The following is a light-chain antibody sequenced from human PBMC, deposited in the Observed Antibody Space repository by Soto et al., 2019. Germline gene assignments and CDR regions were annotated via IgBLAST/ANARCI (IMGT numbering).Light chain of an antibody. CDR3: QSYDNSLRGWV. J-gene: IGLJ3*02. V-gene: IGLV1-40*01. CDR1: ASNFGAGYD. Sequence: QSALTQPPSVSGAPGQRVTISCTGSASNFGAGYDVHWYQQIPGTVPKLLIFETKSRPSGVPDRFSASKSGTSASLAITGLQTEDEAHYYCQSYDNSLRGWVFGGGTKLTVL. CDR2: ETK.